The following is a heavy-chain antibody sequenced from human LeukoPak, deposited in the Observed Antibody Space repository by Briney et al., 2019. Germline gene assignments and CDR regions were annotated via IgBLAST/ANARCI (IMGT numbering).Heavy chain of an antibody. D-gene: IGHD2-2*01. J-gene: IGHJ3*02. Sequence: GGSLRLSCAASGFIFSNYAMNWVRQAPGKGLEWVSFISHSGVSTYHADSVKGRFTISRDNSKNTLYLQMNSLRAEDTAVYYCALRGDIVVIPAAKGAFDIWGQGTMVTVSS. CDR3: ALRGDIVVIPAAKGAFDI. CDR1: GFIFSNYA. CDR2: ISHSGVST. V-gene: IGHV3-23*01.